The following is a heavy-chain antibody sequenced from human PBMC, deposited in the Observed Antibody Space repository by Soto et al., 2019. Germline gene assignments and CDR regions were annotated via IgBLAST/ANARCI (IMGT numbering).Heavy chain of an antibody. V-gene: IGHV1-3*01. CDR2: INPGYGNT. Sequence: ASVKVSCKASGYTFSSNAIHWVRQAPGQRLEWMGWINPGYGNTKYSQKLQGRLTITRDTSASTAYMELSSLRSEDTAVYYCATTVYDSSGYKRYFDYWG. D-gene: IGHD3-22*01. CDR1: GYTFSSNA. CDR3: ATTVYDSSGYKRYFDY. J-gene: IGHJ4*03.